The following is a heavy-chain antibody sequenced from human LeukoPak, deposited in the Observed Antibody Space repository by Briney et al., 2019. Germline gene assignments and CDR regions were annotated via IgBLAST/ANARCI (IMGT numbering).Heavy chain of an antibody. CDR3: ARDGRDGYNFDY. CDR2: IYYSGST. J-gene: IGHJ4*02. V-gene: IGHV4-59*01. Sequence: SAETLSLTCTVSGGSISSYYWSWLRPPPGKGLEWIGYIYYSGSTNYNPSLKSRVTISVDTSKNQFSLKLSSVTAADTAVYYCARDGRDGYNFDYWGQGTLVTVSS. CDR1: GGSISSYY. D-gene: IGHD5-24*01.